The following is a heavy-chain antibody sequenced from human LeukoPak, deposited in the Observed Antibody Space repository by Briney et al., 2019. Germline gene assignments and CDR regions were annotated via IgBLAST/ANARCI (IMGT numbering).Heavy chain of an antibody. Sequence: ASVKVSCKASGYTFTSYAMHWVRQAPGQRLEWMGWINAGNGNTKYSQKFQGRVTITRDTSASTAYMELSSLRSEDTAVYYCARVGWSYYYDSSGYSHAFDIWGQGTMVTVSS. CDR2: INAGNGNT. J-gene: IGHJ3*02. CDR3: ARVGWSYYYDSSGYSHAFDI. D-gene: IGHD3-22*01. CDR1: GYTFTSYA. V-gene: IGHV1-3*01.